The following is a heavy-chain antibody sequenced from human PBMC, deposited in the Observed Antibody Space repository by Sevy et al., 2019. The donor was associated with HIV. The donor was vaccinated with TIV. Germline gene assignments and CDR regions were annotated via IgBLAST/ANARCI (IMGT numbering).Heavy chain of an antibody. CDR3: ASGTIFGADDAFDI. V-gene: IGHV1-8*01. J-gene: IGHJ3*02. Sequence: ASVKVSCKAPGYTFTSYDINWVRQATGQGLEWMGWMNPNSGNTGYAQKFQGRVTMTRNTSISTAYMELSSLRSEDTVVYYCASGTIFGADDAFDIWGQGTMVTVSS. D-gene: IGHD3-3*01. CDR1: GYTFTSYD. CDR2: MNPNSGNT.